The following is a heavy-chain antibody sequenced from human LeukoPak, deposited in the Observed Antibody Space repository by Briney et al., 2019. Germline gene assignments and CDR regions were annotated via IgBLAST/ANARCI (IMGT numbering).Heavy chain of an antibody. D-gene: IGHD5-12*01. V-gene: IGHV3-9*01. Sequence: QPGGSLRLSCAASGFTFDDYAMHWVRQAPGKSLEWVSGISWNSGSIGYADSVKGRFTISRDNAKNSLYLQMNSLRAEDTALYYCAKDRTGSGYDIFDYWGQGTLVTVSS. CDR3: AKDRTGSGYDIFDY. J-gene: IGHJ4*02. CDR1: GFTFDDYA. CDR2: ISWNSGSI.